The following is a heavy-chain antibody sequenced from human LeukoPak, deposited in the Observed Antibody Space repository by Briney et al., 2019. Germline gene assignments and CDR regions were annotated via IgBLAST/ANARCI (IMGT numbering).Heavy chain of an antibody. CDR1: GGSFSGYY. J-gene: IGHJ4*02. CDR2: INHSGST. CDR3: ARGAGDYDFWSGYYMRGGYFDY. Sequence: ASETLSLTCAVYGGSFSGYYWSWIRQPPGKGLEWIGEINHSGSTNYNPSLKSRVTISVDTSKNQFSLKLSSVTAADTAVYYCARGAGDYDFWSGYYMRGGYFDYWGQGTLVTVSS. D-gene: IGHD3-3*01. V-gene: IGHV4-34*01.